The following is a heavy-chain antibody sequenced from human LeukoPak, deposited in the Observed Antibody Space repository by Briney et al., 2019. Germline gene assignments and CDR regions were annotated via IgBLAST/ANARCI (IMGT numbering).Heavy chain of an antibody. J-gene: IGHJ4*02. Sequence: PGGSLRLSCAASGFTFSSYGMHWVRQAPGKGLEWVAFIRYDGSNKYYADSVKGRFTISRDNSKNTLYLQMNSLRAEDTAVYYCARETMDSSSWYIGVEGRSYYFDYWGQGTLVTVSS. V-gene: IGHV3-30*02. CDR1: GFTFSSYG. CDR2: IRYDGSNK. D-gene: IGHD6-13*01. CDR3: ARETMDSSSWYIGVEGRSYYFDY.